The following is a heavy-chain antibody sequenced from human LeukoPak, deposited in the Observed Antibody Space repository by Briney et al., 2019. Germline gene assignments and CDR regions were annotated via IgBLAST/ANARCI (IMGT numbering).Heavy chain of an antibody. D-gene: IGHD2-2*01. V-gene: IGHV4-31*03. CDR2: IYYSGST. CDR1: GGSISSGGYY. Sequence: SETLSLTCTVSGGSISSGGYYWSWIRQHPGKGLEWIGYIYYSGSTYYNPSLKSRVTISVDTSKNQFSLKLSSVTAADTAVYYCARAIKVPAAIYYWGQGTLVTVSS. CDR3: ARAIKVPAAIYY. J-gene: IGHJ4*02.